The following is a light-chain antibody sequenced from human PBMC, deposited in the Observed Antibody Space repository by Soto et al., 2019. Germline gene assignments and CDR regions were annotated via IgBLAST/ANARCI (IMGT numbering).Light chain of an antibody. CDR2: DAS. CDR3: QQYNSYSWT. CDR1: QGISSS. V-gene: IGKV1-5*01. J-gene: IGKJ1*01. Sequence: DIQMTQSPSTLSASVGDRVTITCRASQGISSSLAWYQQRAGKAPKFLIYDASSLESGVPSRFSGSGSGTEFTLTISSLQPDDFATYYCQQYNSYSWTFGQGTKVDI.